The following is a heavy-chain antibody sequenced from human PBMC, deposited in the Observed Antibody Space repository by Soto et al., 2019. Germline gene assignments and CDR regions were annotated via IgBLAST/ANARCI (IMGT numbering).Heavy chain of an antibody. J-gene: IGHJ6*02. CDR2: IIPILGST. CDR3: ARDTRRIMVPMDV. Sequence: GASVKVSCKASGGTFSSYTISWVRQAPGQGLEWMGRIIPILGSTSYAQKFQGRVTMTRDTSTSTVYMELSSLRSEDTAVYYCARDTRRIMVPMDVWGQGTTVTVSS. CDR1: GGTFSSYT. D-gene: IGHD3-10*01. V-gene: IGHV1-69*08.